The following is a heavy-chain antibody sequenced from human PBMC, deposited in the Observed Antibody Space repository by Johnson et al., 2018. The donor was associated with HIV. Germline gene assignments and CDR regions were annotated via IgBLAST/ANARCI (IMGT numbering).Heavy chain of an antibody. V-gene: IGHV3-30*02. CDR2: IRYDGSNK. D-gene: IGHD3-10*01. Sequence: QVHLVESGGGVVQPGRSLRLSCAASGFTFSSYGMHWVRQAPGKGLEWVAFIRYDGSNKYYADSVKGRFTISRDNSKNTLYLQMNSLRAEDTAVYYCAKEDYYGSGSYDAFDIWGQGTLVTVSS. J-gene: IGHJ3*02. CDR3: AKEDYYGSGSYDAFDI. CDR1: GFTFSSYG.